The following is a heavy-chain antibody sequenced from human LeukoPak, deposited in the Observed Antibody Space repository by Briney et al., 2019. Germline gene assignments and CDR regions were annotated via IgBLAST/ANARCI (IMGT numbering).Heavy chain of an antibody. CDR3: ARDRSVIAAAGTFGY. J-gene: IGHJ4*02. CDR1: GFTFSSHA. CDR2: ISGSGDTT. Sequence: GGSLRLSCAASGFTFSSHAMNWVRQAPGKGLQWVSSISGSGDTTDYADSVKGRFTISRDNSKNTLYLQMNSLRAEDTAVYYCARDRSVIAAAGTFGYWGQGTLVTVSS. V-gene: IGHV3-23*01. D-gene: IGHD6-13*01.